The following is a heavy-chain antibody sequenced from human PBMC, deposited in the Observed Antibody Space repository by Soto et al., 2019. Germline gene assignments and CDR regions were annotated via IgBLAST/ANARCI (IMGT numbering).Heavy chain of an antibody. D-gene: IGHD2-2*01. Sequence: SEPLSLTCTVSCDSISSGSHHWGWVRQPPGRGLERIGRIHSSGTTYYNASLRSRLSISIDTSTNQFSLRLSSVTAADTAAYYCARHPIYATGWQIDYWGQGALVTVSS. J-gene: IGHJ4*02. CDR3: ARHPIYATGWQIDY. CDR1: CDSISSGSHH. CDR2: IHSSGTT. V-gene: IGHV4-39*01.